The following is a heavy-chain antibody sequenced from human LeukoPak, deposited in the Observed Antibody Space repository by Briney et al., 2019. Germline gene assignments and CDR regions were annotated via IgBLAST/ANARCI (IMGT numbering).Heavy chain of an antibody. CDR1: GGTFSSYA. CDR2: IIPIFGTA. CDR3: ARGYDSSGYYYGSLDY. J-gene: IGHJ4*02. V-gene: IGHV1-69*13. D-gene: IGHD3-22*01. Sequence: SVKVSCKASGGTFSSYAISWVRQAPGQGLEWMGGIIPIFGTANYAQKFQGRVTITADESTSTAYMELSSLRSEDTAVYYCARGYDSSGYYYGSLDYWGQGTLVTVSS.